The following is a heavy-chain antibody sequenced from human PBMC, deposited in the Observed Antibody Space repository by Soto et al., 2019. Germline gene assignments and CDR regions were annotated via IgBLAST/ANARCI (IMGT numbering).Heavy chain of an antibody. CDR1: GFAFSTYY. CDR3: ARDPFLQFYSIDF. Sequence: QVQLVQSGAEVKKTGASVKLSCQASGFAFSTYYFHWVRQAPGQGLEWMGWISGYNGNTKYAEIFQDRLNITSDAAASTVYMELYGLRSEDTAVYFCARDPFLQFYSIDFWGQGTLVTVSA. D-gene: IGHD2-15*01. J-gene: IGHJ4*02. V-gene: IGHV1-3*01. CDR2: ISGYNGNT.